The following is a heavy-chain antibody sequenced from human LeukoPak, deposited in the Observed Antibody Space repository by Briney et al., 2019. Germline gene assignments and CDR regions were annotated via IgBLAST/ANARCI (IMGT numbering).Heavy chain of an antibody. V-gene: IGHV3-33*06. D-gene: IGHD3-3*01. J-gene: IGHJ4*02. Sequence: PGGSLRLPCAASGFTFSSYGMHWVRQAPGKGLDWVAVIWYDGSNKYYADSVKGRFTISRDNSKNTLYLQMNGLRAEDTAVYYCAKDCYDFWSGYEGYYFDYWGQGTLVTVSS. CDR2: IWYDGSNK. CDR3: AKDCYDFWSGYEGYYFDY. CDR1: GFTFSSYG.